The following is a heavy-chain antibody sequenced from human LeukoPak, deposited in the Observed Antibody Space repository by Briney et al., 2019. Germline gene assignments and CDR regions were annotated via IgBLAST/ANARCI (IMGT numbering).Heavy chain of an antibody. CDR3: AKDGGSGMGFDP. J-gene: IGHJ5*02. Sequence: PGGSLRLSCASSGFTFSSYAMTWVRQAPGKGLEWVPGIRAGGGSTYFADSVRGRFTFFTDNSKNTLYLQMNSLRDEDAAIYYCAKDGGSGMGFDPWGQGTLVTVSS. CDR1: GFTFSSYA. D-gene: IGHD3-10*01. V-gene: IGHV3-23*01. CDR2: IRAGGGST.